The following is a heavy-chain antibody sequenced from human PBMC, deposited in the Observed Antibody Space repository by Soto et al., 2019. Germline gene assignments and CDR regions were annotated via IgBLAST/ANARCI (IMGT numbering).Heavy chain of an antibody. J-gene: IGHJ6*02. CDR3: ASQRAGYYYGMDV. Sequence: QVQLQESGPGLVKPSGTLSLTCAVSGGSISSSNWWSWVRQPPGKGLEWIGEIFHSGSTNYNPSLKRRVTISVDKSKNQFSLKLSSVTAADTAVYYCASQRAGYYYGMDVWGQGTTVTVSS. V-gene: IGHV4-4*02. D-gene: IGHD6-25*01. CDR1: GGSISSSNW. CDR2: IFHSGST.